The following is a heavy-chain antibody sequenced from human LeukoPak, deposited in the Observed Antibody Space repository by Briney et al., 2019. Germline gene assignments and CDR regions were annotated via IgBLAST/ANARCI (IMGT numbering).Heavy chain of an antibody. CDR1: GYTFTSYD. CDR2: MNPNSGNT. Sequence: GASVKVSCKASGYTFTSYDINWVRQATGQGLEWMGWMNPNSGNTGYAQKFQGRVTMTRNTSISTAYMELSALTSDDTAVYYCARGRRDPGAGAGVDYYYFYMDVWGKGTTVTVSS. CDR3: ARGRRDPGAGAGVDYYYFYMDV. J-gene: IGHJ6*03. D-gene: IGHD6-19*01. V-gene: IGHV1-8*01.